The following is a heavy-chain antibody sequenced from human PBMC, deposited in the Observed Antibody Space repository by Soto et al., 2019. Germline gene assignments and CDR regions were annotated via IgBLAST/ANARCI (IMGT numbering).Heavy chain of an antibody. V-gene: IGHV1-58*01. CDR2: IVVGSGNT. CDR3: ARDRSISRPITGHFDY. Sequence: SLKGSCKASGFTFTSSSVQCVRQSLLQRLEWRGWIVVGSGNTKYSEKFQGRITITRDASATTAYLELSSLRSEDTAVYYCARDRSISRPITGHFDYWGQGSLVTVSS. CDR1: GFTFTSSS. D-gene: IGHD1-20*01. J-gene: IGHJ4*02.